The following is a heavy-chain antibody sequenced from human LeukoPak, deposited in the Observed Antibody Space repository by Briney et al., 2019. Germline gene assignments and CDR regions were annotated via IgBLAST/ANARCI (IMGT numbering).Heavy chain of an antibody. CDR2: IYTSGST. V-gene: IGHV4-61*02. Sequence: SETLSLTCTVSGASISSGNSYWSWIRQPAGKGLEWIGRIYTSGSTNYNPSLKSRVTISVDTSKNQFSLKLSSVTAADTAVYYCARASGYRYYYYYMDVWGKGTTVTVSS. CDR3: ARASGYRYYYYYMDV. CDR1: GASISSGNSY. J-gene: IGHJ6*03. D-gene: IGHD3-22*01.